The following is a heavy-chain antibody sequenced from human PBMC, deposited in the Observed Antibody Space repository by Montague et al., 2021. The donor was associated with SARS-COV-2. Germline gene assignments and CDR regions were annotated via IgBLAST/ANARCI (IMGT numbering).Heavy chain of an antibody. CDR2: VRSVGGST. V-gene: IGHV3-23*01. CDR1: GFTFSTYA. D-gene: IGHD6-19*01. J-gene: IGHJ4*02. Sequence: SLRLSCAASGFTFSTYAMSWVRQAPGKGLEWVATVRSVGGSTFYADSVKGRFTVSRDNSKNTLYLQMNSLRAEDTAVYYCAKDLEQWLVGRDYFDYWGQGTLVTVSS. CDR3: AKDLEQWLVGRDYFDY.